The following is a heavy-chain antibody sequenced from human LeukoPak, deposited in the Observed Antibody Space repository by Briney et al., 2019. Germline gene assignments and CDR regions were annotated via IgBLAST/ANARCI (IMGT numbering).Heavy chain of an antibody. CDR3: ARGPTYYYDSSGPSYGMDV. J-gene: IGHJ6*02. D-gene: IGHD3-22*01. CDR2: MNPNSGNT. V-gene: IGHV1-8*01. CDR1: GYTFTSYD. Sequence: ASVKVSCKASGYTFTSYDINWVRQATGQGLEWMGWMNPNSGNTGYAQKFQGRVTMTRNTSISTAYMELSSLRSEDTAVYYCARGPTYYYDSSGPSYGMDVWGQGTTVTVSS.